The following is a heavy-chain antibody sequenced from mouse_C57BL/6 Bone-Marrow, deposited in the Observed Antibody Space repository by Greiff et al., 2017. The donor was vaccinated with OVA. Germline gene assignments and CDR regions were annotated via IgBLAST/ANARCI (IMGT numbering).Heavy chain of an antibody. Sequence: QVQLQQPGAELVKPGASVKLSCKASGYTFTSYWMQWVKQRPGQGLEWIGEIDPSDSYTNYNQKFKGKATLTVDTSSSTAYMQLSSLTSEDSAVYYWARTDSSGYGGFAYWGQGTLVTVSA. J-gene: IGHJ3*01. CDR2: IDPSDSYT. CDR3: ARTDSSGYGGFAY. CDR1: GYTFTSYW. V-gene: IGHV1-50*01. D-gene: IGHD3-2*02.